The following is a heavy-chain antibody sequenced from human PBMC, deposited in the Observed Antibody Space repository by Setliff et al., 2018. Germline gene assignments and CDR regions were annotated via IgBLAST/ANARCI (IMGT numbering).Heavy chain of an antibody. J-gene: IGHJ4*02. CDR2: FHTGGAT. CDR1: GGSISSGGFY. CDR3: ARESATIGEFPLYYFDK. Sequence: SETLSLTSSVSGGSISSGGFYWSWIRQSAGRGLEWIGHFHTGGATDYNLSRKSRVTISLDSSKNQFSLRLSSVTAADAAVYFCARESATIGEFPLYYFDKWGQGIPVTVSS. V-gene: IGHV4-61*09. D-gene: IGHD3-10*01.